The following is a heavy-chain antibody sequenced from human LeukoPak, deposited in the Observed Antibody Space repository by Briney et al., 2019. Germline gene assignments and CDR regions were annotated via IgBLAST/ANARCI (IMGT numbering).Heavy chain of an antibody. D-gene: IGHD4-17*01. J-gene: IGHJ4*02. V-gene: IGHV4-39*01. CDR2: IYYSGST. Sequence: SETLSLTCTVSGGSISSSSYYWGWIRQPPGKGLEWIGSIYYSGSTYYNPSLKSRVTISVDTSKNQFSLKLSSVTAADTAVYYCARPYGAAGLDWGQGTLVTVSP. CDR1: GGSISSSSYY. CDR3: ARPYGAAGLD.